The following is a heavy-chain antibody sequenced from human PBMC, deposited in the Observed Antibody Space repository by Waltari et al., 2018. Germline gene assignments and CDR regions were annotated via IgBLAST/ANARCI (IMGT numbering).Heavy chain of an antibody. J-gene: IGHJ5*02. Sequence: QVQLQESGPGLVKPSETLSLTCTVSGGSISSYYWSWLRPPPGKGLEWIGYIYYSGSTNYNPSLKSRVTISVDTSKNQFSLKLSSVTAADTAVYYCARDRRIGYCSSTSCQGWFDPWGQGTLVTVSS. D-gene: IGHD2-2*01. CDR1: GGSISSYY. V-gene: IGHV4-59*01. CDR3: ARDRRIGYCSSTSCQGWFDP. CDR2: IYYSGST.